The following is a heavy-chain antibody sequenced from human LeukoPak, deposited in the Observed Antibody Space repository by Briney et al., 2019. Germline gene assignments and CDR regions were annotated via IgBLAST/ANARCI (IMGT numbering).Heavy chain of an antibody. V-gene: IGHV4-39*01. J-gene: IGHJ6*02. D-gene: IGHD2-15*01. CDR2: IYYGGTT. CDR3: ARRSHCEGGSCPPV. Sequence: SETLSLTCTVSGDSISSSYFSSSYYYWVWIRQPPGKGLEWIGSIYYGGTTYHNPSLQSRVTISSDTSKNQFFLRLRSVTATDTAVYYCARRSHCEGGSCPPVWGQGTTVTVSS. CDR1: GDSISSSYFSSSYYY.